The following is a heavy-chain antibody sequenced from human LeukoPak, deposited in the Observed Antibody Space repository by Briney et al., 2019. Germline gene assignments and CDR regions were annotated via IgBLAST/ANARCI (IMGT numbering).Heavy chain of an antibody. CDR1: GGSISSYY. J-gene: IGHJ6*02. V-gene: IGHV4-59*08. Sequence: SETLSLTCTVSGGSISSYYWSWIRQPPGKGLEWIGYIYYSGSTNYNPSLKSRVTISVDTSKNQFSLKLSSVTAADTVVYYCARQSYYGMDVWGQGTTVTVSS. CDR3: ARQSYYGMDV. CDR2: IYYSGST.